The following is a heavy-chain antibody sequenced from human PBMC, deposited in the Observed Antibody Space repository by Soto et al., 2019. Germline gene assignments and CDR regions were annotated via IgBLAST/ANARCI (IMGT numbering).Heavy chain of an antibody. Sequence: WASVKVSCKASGGTFSSYAISWVRQAPGQGLEWMGGIIPIFGTANYAQKFQGRVTITADKSTSTAYMELSSLRSEDTAVYYCATGGYSGARFDYWGQGTLVTVSS. D-gene: IGHD5-12*01. CDR1: GGTFSSYA. CDR2: IIPIFGTA. V-gene: IGHV1-69*06. J-gene: IGHJ4*02. CDR3: ATGGYSGARFDY.